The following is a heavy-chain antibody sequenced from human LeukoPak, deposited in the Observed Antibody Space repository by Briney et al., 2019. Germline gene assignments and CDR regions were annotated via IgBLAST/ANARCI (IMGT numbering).Heavy chain of an antibody. CDR1: AFTFSSYG. CDR2: IWYDGSNK. J-gene: IGHJ3*02. D-gene: IGHD7-27*01. CDR3: ARGGLGIGDFDI. V-gene: IGHV3-33*01. Sequence: GGSLRLSCAVSAFTFSSYGTRWVSQAPGKGLEWVAVIWYDGSNKYYADSVKGRFTISRDNSKNTLYLQMNSLRAEDTAVYYCARGGLGIGDFDIWGQGTMVTVSS.